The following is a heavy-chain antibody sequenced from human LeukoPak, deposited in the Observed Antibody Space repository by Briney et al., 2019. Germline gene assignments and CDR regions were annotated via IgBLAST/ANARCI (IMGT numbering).Heavy chain of an antibody. CDR2: INHSGST. CDR1: GGSFSGYY. V-gene: IGHV4-34*01. Sequence: SETLSLTCAVYGGSFSGYYWSWIRQPPGKGLEWIGEINHSGSTNYNPSLKSRVTISVATSKNQFSLKLSSVTAADTAVYYCARGAWELLPTDDAFDIWGQGTMVTVSS. D-gene: IGHD1-26*01. CDR3: ARGAWELLPTDDAFDI. J-gene: IGHJ3*02.